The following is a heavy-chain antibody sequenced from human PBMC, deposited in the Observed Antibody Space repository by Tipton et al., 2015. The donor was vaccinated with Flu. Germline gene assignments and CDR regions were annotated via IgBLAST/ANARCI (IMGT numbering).Heavy chain of an antibody. CDR2: IYSSGST. V-gene: IGHV4-4*07. CDR3: ARDLRYDILTNYLES. Sequence: TLSLTCTVSGDSISSYYWSWIRQPAGKGLEWIGRIYSSGSTNYNPSLKGRVAMSLDTSKNQVSLQLSSVSAADSAVYFCARDLRYDILTNYLESWGQGTQVTVSS. J-gene: IGHJ4*02. D-gene: IGHD3-9*01. CDR1: GDSISSYY.